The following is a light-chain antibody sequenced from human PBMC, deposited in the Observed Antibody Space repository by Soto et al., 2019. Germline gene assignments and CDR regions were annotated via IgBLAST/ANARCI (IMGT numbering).Light chain of an antibody. J-gene: IGKJ1*01. CDR1: QSVSSSY. CDR3: QQYGSSPWT. Sequence: EIVLTQSPGTLSLSPGERATLSCRASQSVSSSYLAWYQQKPGQAPRLLIYGVSSRATGIPDRFSGSGSGTDFTLTISRLDPEDFALYYCQQYGSSPWTFGQGNKVEIK. CDR2: GVS. V-gene: IGKV3-20*01.